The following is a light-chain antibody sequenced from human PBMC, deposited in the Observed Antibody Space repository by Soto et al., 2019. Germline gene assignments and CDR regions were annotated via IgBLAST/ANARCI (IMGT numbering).Light chain of an antibody. CDR2: STY. Sequence: QAVVTQEPSLTVSPGGTVTLTFASSTGAVTSDYYPNWLQQKPGQAPRSLIHSTYTRHFWTPARFSGSLLGGKAALTVSDVQPEDEADDYCLLYHGAAQVFGGGTKLTV. CDR1: TGAVTSDYY. V-gene: IGLV7-43*01. CDR3: LLYHGAAQV. J-gene: IGLJ3*02.